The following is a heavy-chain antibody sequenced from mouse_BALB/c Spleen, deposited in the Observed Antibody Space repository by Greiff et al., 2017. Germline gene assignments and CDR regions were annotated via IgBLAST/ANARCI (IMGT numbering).Heavy chain of an antibody. D-gene: IGHD1-1*01. J-gene: IGHJ2*01. CDR2: INPSNGRT. CDR1: GYTFTSYW. CDR3: ARNLLLRSRGFDY. V-gene: IGHV1S81*02. Sequence: VQLQQPGAELVKPGASVKLSCKASGYTFTSYWMHWVKQRPGQGLEWIGEINPSNGRTNYNEKFKSKATLTVDKSSSTAYMQLSSLTSEDSAVYYCARNLLLRSRGFDYWGQGTTLTVSS.